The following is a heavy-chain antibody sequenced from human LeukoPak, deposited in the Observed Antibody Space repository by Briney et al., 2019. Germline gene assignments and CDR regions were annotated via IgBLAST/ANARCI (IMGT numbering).Heavy chain of an antibody. D-gene: IGHD2-21*01. V-gene: IGHV3-21*01. CDR1: GFTFSSYS. CDR2: ISSSRSYI. CDR3: AKEGDYCGGDCYWGNYSDY. J-gene: IGHJ4*02. Sequence: GGSLRLSCAASGFTFSSYSMNWVRQAPGKGLEWVSSISSSRSYIYYADSVKGRFTISRDNAKNSLYLQMNSLRADDTAVYYCAKEGDYCGGDCYWGNYSDYWGQGTLVTVSS.